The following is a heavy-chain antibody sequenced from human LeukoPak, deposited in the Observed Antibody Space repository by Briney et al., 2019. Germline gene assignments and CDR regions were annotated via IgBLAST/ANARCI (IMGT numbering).Heavy chain of an antibody. CDR3: AREASSSWYHDY. D-gene: IGHD6-13*01. CDR2: ISSSSSYI. V-gene: IGHV3-21*01. CDR1: GFTFSSYS. Sequence: GGSLRLSCAASGFTFSSYSMNWVRQAPGKGLEWVSSISSSSSYIYYADSVKGRFTISRDNAKNSLYLQMNSLRAEDTAVYYCAREASSSWYHDYWGQGTLVTVSS. J-gene: IGHJ4*02.